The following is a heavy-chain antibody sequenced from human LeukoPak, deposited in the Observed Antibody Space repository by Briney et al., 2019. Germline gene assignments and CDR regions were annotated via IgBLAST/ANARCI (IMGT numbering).Heavy chain of an antibody. V-gene: IGHV4-39*01. CDR2: NDYSGST. CDR3: MRSHPDYYDSSGYLFDY. J-gene: IGHJ4*02. CDR1: GGSISSSSYY. Sequence: SETLSLNCTVSGGSISSSSYYWGWIRQPPGKGLEWIGGNDYSGSTYDNPTLKSRVTISVDTSKRQFSLKLSSVTAAQTAVYYCMRSHPDYYDSSGYLFDYWSQGTLVTVSS. D-gene: IGHD3-22*01.